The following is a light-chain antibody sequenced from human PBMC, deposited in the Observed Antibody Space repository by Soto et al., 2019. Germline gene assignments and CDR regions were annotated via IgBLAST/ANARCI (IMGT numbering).Light chain of an antibody. CDR1: QSGSSF. CDR2: DAS. CDR3: QQRGNWPPIT. Sequence: EIVLTQSPATLSLSPGERVTLSCRSSQSGSSFLAWYHQKPGQPTTILIYDASKRATGSPARFRGSGSGTDFSLTISSLEPEDSAVYYCQQRGNWPPITFGQGTRLEIK. J-gene: IGKJ5*01. V-gene: IGKV3-11*01.